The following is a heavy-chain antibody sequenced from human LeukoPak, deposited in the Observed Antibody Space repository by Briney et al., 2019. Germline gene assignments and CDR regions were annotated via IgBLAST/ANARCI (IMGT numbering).Heavy chain of an antibody. D-gene: IGHD4-17*01. J-gene: IGHJ4*02. CDR1: GGSISSGSYY. V-gene: IGHV4-61*01. Sequence: PSQTLSLTCTVSGGSISSGSYYWSWIRQPPGKGLEWIGYIYYSGSTNYNPSLKSRVTISVDTSKNQFSLKLSSVTAADTAVYYCARGYYGDYSDYWGQGTLVTVSS. CDR2: IYYSGST. CDR3: ARGYYGDYSDY.